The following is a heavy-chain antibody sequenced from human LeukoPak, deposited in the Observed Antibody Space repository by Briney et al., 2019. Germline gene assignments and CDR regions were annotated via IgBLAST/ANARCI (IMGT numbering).Heavy chain of an antibody. CDR2: INHSGST. J-gene: IGHJ4*02. Sequence: PSETLSLTCAVYGGSFSGYYWSWIRQPPGKGLEWIGEINHSGSTNYNPSLKSRVTISVDTSKNQFSLKLSSVTAADTAVYYCAGGSRVRPFYYGSGSYYHYFDYWGQGTLVTVSS. CDR1: GGSFSGYY. V-gene: IGHV4-34*01. D-gene: IGHD3-10*01. CDR3: AGGSRVRPFYYGSGSYYHYFDY.